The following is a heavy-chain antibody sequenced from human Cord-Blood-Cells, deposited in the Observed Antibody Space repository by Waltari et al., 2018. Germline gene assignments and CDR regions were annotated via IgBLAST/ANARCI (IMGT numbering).Heavy chain of an antibody. CDR2: IFSDDEK. D-gene: IGHD7-27*01. CDR3: ARIASHWGHWYFDL. J-gene: IGHJ2*01. CDR1: GFSLSNARMG. Sequence: QVTLKESGPVLVKPTETLTLTCTVSGFSLSNARMGVSWIRQPPGKALEWLAHIFSDDEKSYSTSLKSRVTNSEDASKRQVVLTMTNRDPVDTSTYYCARIASHWGHWYFDLWGRGTLVTVSS. V-gene: IGHV2-26*01.